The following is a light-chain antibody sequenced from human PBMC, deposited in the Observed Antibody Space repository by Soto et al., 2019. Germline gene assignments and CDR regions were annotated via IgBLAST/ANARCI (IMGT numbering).Light chain of an antibody. CDR3: QQYGSSGT. V-gene: IGKV3-20*01. CDR1: QSTISSY. CDR2: GAS. Sequence: EIVLTQSPGTLSLSPGERATLSCRASQSTISSYLAWYQQKPGQAPRLLIYGASYRATGIPDRFSGSGSGTDFTLTISRLEPEDFAVYYCQQYGSSGTFGQGTKVDIK. J-gene: IGKJ1*01.